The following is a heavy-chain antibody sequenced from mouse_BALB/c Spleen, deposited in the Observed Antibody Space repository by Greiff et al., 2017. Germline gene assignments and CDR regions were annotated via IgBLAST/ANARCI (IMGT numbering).Heavy chain of an antibody. Sequence: EVQRVESGGGLVKLGGSLKLSCAASGFTFSSYYMSWVRQTPEKRLELVAAINSNGGSTYYPDTVKGRFTISRDNAKNTLYLQMSSLKSEDTALYYCARHGGVGAMDYWGQGTSVTVSS. J-gene: IGHJ4*01. CDR3: ARHGGVGAMDY. CDR1: GFTFSSYY. D-gene: IGHD3-1*01. V-gene: IGHV5-6-2*01. CDR2: INSNGGST.